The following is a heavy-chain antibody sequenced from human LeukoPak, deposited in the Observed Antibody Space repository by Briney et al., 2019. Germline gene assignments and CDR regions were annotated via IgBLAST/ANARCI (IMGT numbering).Heavy chain of an antibody. V-gene: IGHV4-34*01. D-gene: IGHD5-12*01. Sequence: SETLSLTCAVYGGSFSGYYWSWIRQPPGKGLEWIGEINHSGSTNYNPSLKSRVTISVDTSKNQSSLKLSSVTAADTAVYYCARVEDSGYDWGYFDYWGQGTLVTVSS. CDR1: GGSFSGYY. CDR2: INHSGST. CDR3: ARVEDSGYDWGYFDY. J-gene: IGHJ4*02.